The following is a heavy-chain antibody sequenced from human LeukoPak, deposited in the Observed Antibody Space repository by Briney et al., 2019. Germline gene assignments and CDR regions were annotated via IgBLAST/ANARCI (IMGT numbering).Heavy chain of an antibody. J-gene: IGHJ4*02. CDR3: ARSPLPYAKQYYFDY. CDR2: IIPIFGTA. D-gene: IGHD3-16*01. V-gene: IGHV1-69*13. CDR1: GGTFSSYA. Sequence: SVKVSCKASGGTFSSYAISWVRQAPGQGLEWMGGIIPIFGTANYAQKFQGRVTITADESTSTAYMELSSLRSEDTAVYYCARSPLPYAKQYYFDYWGQGTLVTVSS.